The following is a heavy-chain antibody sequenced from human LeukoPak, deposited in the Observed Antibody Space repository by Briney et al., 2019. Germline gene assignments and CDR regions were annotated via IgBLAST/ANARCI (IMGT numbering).Heavy chain of an antibody. CDR3: ARGPQLPEEYYFDY. J-gene: IGHJ4*02. D-gene: IGHD2-2*01. CDR1: GGSISSGGYY. Sequence: PSETLSLTCTVSGGSISSGGYYWSWIRQHPGKGLEWIGYIYYSGSTYYNPSLKSRVTISVDTSKNQFSLKLSSVTAADTAVYYCARGPQLPEEYYFDYWGQGTLVTVSS. CDR2: IYYSGST. V-gene: IGHV4-31*03.